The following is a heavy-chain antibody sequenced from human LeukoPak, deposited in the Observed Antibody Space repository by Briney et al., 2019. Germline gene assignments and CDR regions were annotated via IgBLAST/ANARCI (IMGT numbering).Heavy chain of an antibody. CDR3: ARDYVVAAAGGDSYDY. CDR2: IIPIFGTA. V-gene: IGHV1-69*05. Sequence: ASVKVSCKASGGTFSSYAISWVRQAPGQGLEWMGGIIPIFGTANYAQKFQGRVTMTRDTSISIAYMELSRLRSDDTAVYYCARDYVVAAAGGDSYDYWGQGTLVTVSS. CDR1: GGTFSSYA. D-gene: IGHD6-13*01. J-gene: IGHJ4*02.